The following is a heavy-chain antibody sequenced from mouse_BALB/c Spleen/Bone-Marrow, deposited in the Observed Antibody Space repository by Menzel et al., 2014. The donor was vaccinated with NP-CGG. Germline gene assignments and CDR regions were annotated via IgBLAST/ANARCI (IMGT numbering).Heavy chain of an antibody. CDR3: ARSRDCGSSYYAMDY. CDR2: IDPANGNT. J-gene: IGHJ4*01. V-gene: IGHV14-3*02. CDR1: GFNIKDTY. D-gene: IGHD1-1*01. Sequence: VQLQQSGAELVKPGASVKLSCTASGFNIKDTYMHWVKQRPEQGLEWIGRIDPANGNTKYDPKFQGKATITADTSSNAAYLQISSLKSGDTAVYYCARSRDCGSSYYAMDYWGQGTSVTVSS.